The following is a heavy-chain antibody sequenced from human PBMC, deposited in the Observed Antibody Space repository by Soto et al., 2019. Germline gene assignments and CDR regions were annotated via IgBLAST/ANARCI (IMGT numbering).Heavy chain of an antibody. CDR2: IKSETDGGTV. CDR3: SHGYYQYFNS. J-gene: IGHJ4*02. V-gene: IGHV3-15*07. CDR1: GVTLTNVW. D-gene: IGHD5-18*01. Sequence: PGGFLRLSCAVSGVTLTNVWMNWVRQAPGKGPEWVGRIKSETDGGTVDYAAPVKGRFTISRDDSENTLYLQMNSLKIEDTAVYYCSHGYYQYFNSWGQGTLVPVSS.